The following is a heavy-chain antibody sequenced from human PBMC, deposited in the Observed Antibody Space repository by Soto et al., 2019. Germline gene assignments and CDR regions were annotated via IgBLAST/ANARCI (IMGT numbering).Heavy chain of an antibody. Sequence: EVQLLESGGGLVQPGGSLRLSCAASGFTFSSYAMSWVRQAPGKGLAWVSGISVSGGSTYYADSVKGRFTISRDNSKNTLIRQMNSLRAEDTAVYYCASNTRYDPPDYWGQGTLVTVSS. D-gene: IGHD3-16*01. CDR3: ASNTRYDPPDY. V-gene: IGHV3-23*01. J-gene: IGHJ4*02. CDR2: ISVSGGST. CDR1: GFTFSSYA.